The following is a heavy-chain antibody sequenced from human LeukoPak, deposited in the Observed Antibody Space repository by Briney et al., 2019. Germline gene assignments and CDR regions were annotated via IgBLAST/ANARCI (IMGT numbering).Heavy chain of an antibody. J-gene: IGHJ6*02. CDR1: GYTLTELS. V-gene: IGHV1-24*01. CDR2: FDPEDGET. Sequence: ASVKVSCKVSGYTLTELSMHWVRQAPGKGLEWMGGFDPEDGETIYAQKFQGRVTMTEDTSTDTAYMELSSLRSEDTAVYYCATEKDYYYGMDVWGQGTTVTVSS. CDR3: ATEKDYYYGMDV.